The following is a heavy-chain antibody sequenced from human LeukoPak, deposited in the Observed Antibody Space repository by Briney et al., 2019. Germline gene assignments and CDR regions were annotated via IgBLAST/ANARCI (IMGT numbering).Heavy chain of an antibody. V-gene: IGHV1-69*04. CDR2: IIPILGIA. Sequence: ASVEVSCKASGGTFSSYTISWVRQAPGQGLEWMGRIIPILGIANYAQKFQGRVTITADKSTSTAYMELSSLRSEDTAVYYCARDLDDRYYYYGMDVWGQGTTVTVSS. CDR3: ARDLDDRYYYYGMDV. CDR1: GGTFSSYT. D-gene: IGHD3-16*01. J-gene: IGHJ6*02.